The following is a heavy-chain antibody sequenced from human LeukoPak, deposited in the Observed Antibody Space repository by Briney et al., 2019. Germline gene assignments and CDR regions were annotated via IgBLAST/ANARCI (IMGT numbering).Heavy chain of an antibody. CDR3: ARDLSVIVGATNVAFDI. CDR1: GGTFSSYA. CDR2: IIPILGIA. D-gene: IGHD1-26*01. V-gene: IGHV1-69*04. J-gene: IGHJ3*02. Sequence: SVKVSCKASGGTFSSYAISWVRQAPGQGLEWMGRIIPILGIANYAQKLQGRVTMTTDTSTSTAYMELRSLRSDDTAVYYCARDLSVIVGATNVAFDIWGQGTMVTVSS.